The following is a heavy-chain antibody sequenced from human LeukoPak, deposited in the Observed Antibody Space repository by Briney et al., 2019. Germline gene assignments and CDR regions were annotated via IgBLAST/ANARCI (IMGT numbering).Heavy chain of an antibody. CDR2: INHSGST. D-gene: IGHD3-10*01. CDR1: GGSFSGYY. CDR3: ARGLHYYGSGSSWFDP. J-gene: IGHJ5*02. Sequence: SETLSLTCGVYGGSFSGYYWSWIRQPPGKGLEWIGEINHSGSTNYNPSLKSRVTISVDTSKNQFSLKLSSVTAADTAVYYCARGLHYYGSGSSWFDPWGQGTLVTVPS. V-gene: IGHV4-34*01.